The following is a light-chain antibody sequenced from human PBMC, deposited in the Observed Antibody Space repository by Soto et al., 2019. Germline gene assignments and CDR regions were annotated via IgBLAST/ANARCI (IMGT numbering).Light chain of an antibody. CDR3: LQYDNQPRFT. Sequence: DIQMTQSPSSLSASVGDRFTITCQASKDISNYLNWYQQKPGKAPKLLIYDASNLETVVPSRFSGSESGPDVTFTIRRLQPEDIATYYCLQYDNQPRFTVGPGTQVDIK. CDR1: KDISNY. CDR2: DAS. J-gene: IGKJ3*01. V-gene: IGKV1-33*01.